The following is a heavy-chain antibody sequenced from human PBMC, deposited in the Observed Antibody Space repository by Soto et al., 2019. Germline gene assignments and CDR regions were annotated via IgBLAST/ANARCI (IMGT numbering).Heavy chain of an antibody. Sequence: QVQLQQWGAGLLKPSETLSLTCAVYGGSFSGYYWSWIRQPPGKGLEWIGEINHSGSTNYNPSLKSRVTISVDTSKNQFSLKLSSVTAADTAVYYCARGRNDYGDIPYFDYWGQGTLVTVSS. CDR3: ARGRNDYGDIPYFDY. CDR2: INHSGST. J-gene: IGHJ4*02. V-gene: IGHV4-34*01. D-gene: IGHD4-17*01. CDR1: GGSFSGYY.